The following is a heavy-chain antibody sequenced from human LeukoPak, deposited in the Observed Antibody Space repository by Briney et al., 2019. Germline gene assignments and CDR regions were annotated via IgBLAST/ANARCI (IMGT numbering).Heavy chain of an antibody. CDR3: ARDSTRWRGPRPIDY. CDR2: IYHSGST. CDR1: GGSISSSNW. D-gene: IGHD2/OR15-2a*01. V-gene: IGHV4-4*02. Sequence: PSETLSLTCAVSGGSISSSNWWSWVRQPPGKGLEWIGEIYHSGSTNYNPSLKSRVTISVDKSKNQFSLKLSSVTAADTAVYYCARDSTRWRGPRPIDYWGQGTLVTVSS. J-gene: IGHJ4*02.